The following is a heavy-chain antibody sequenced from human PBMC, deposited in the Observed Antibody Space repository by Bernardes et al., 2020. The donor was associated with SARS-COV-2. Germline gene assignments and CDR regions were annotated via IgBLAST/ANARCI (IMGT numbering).Heavy chain of an antibody. CDR3: ARHIGGMSRNYGLDL. J-gene: IGHJ6*02. V-gene: IGHV5-51*01. D-gene: IGHD3-10*01. CDR2: IYPDDSDI. CDR1: GYSFNTYW. Sequence: GESLKISCQGSGYSFNTYWIEWVRQMPGKGLEWMGIIYPDDSDITYSPSFQGQVTISVDKSINTAYLQWSSLKASDSAIYYCARHIGGMSRNYGLDLWGQATTVTVSS.